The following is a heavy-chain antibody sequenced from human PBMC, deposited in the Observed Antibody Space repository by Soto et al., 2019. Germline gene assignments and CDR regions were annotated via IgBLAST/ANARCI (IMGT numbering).Heavy chain of an antibody. CDR3: AKTPVVVTANYFDY. CDR2: ISYDGSNK. CDR1: GFTFSSYG. D-gene: IGHD2-21*02. V-gene: IGHV3-30*18. Sequence: GGSLRLSCAASGFTFSSYGMHWVRQAPGKGLEWVAVISYDGSNKYYADSVKGRFTISRDNSKNTLYLQMNSLRAEDTAVYYCAKTPVVVTANYFDYWGQGTLVTVSS. J-gene: IGHJ4*02.